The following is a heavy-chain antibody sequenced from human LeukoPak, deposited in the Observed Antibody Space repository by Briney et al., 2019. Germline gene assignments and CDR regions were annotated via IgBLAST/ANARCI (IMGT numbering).Heavy chain of an antibody. CDR3: ARSVSGVVYYMDV. V-gene: IGHV1-69*05. Sequence: ASVKVSCKASGGTFSSYAISWVRQAPGQGLEWMGGIIPIFGTANYAQKFQGRVTITTDESTGTAYMELSSLRSEDTAVYYCARSVSGVVYYMDVWGKGTTVTVSS. D-gene: IGHD3-3*01. CDR1: GGTFSSYA. J-gene: IGHJ6*03. CDR2: IIPIFGTA.